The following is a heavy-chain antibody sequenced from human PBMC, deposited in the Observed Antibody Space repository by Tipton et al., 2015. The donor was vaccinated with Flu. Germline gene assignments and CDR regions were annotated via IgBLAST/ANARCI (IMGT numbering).Heavy chain of an antibody. V-gene: IGHV3-53*01. Sequence: QLVQSGGGLIQPGGSLRLSCAASGFTVSSNYMSWVRQAPGKGLEWVSVIYSGGSTYYADSVKGRFTISRDNSKNTLYLQMNSLRAEDTAVYYCAREPLWTHDSGDYWGQGTLVTVSS. D-gene: IGHD4-17*01. CDR2: IYSGGST. CDR3: AREPLWTHDSGDY. J-gene: IGHJ4*02. CDR1: GFTVSSNY.